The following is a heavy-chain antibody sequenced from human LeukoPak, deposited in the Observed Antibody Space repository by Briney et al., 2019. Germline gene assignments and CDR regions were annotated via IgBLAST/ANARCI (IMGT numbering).Heavy chain of an antibody. CDR1: GGSLSSSSYY. CDR2: IFYSGIT. D-gene: IGHD6-19*01. V-gene: IGHV4-39*01. J-gene: IGHJ4*02. CDR3: ARRNQWQGPLDS. Sequence: SETLSLTCTVSGGSLSSSSYYWGWIRQPPGKGLEWIGSIFYSGITYYNPSLKSRVTISVDTSKNQFSLKLSSVTAADTAVYYCARRNQWQGPLDSWGQGTPVTVSS.